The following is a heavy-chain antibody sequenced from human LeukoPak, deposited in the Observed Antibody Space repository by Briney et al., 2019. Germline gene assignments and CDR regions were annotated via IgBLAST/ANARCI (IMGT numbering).Heavy chain of an antibody. CDR1: GFTFSSYA. CDR3: ARSRDMGYYDSSGYVFDY. Sequence: PGGSLSLSCAASGFTFSSYAMHWVRQAPGKGLEWVAVISYDGSNKYYADSVKGRFTISRDNSKNTLYLQMNSLRAEDTAVYYCARSRDMGYYDSSGYVFDYWGQGTLVTVSS. J-gene: IGHJ4*02. CDR2: ISYDGSNK. D-gene: IGHD3-22*01. V-gene: IGHV3-30-3*01.